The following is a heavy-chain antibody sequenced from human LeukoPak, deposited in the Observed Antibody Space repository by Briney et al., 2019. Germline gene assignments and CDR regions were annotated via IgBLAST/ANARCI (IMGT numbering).Heavy chain of an antibody. Sequence: SVKVSCKASGYTFTSYGISWVRQAPGQGLEWMGGIIPIFGTANYAQKFQGRVTITTDESTSTAYMELSSLRSEDTAVYYCARVSMDFLNWFDPWGQGTLVTVSS. J-gene: IGHJ5*02. V-gene: IGHV1-69*05. CDR3: ARVSMDFLNWFDP. CDR2: IIPIFGTA. D-gene: IGHD3-10*01. CDR1: GYTFTSYG.